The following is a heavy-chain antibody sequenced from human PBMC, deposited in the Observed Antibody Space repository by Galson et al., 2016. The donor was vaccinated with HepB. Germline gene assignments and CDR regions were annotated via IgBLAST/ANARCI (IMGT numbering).Heavy chain of an antibody. CDR3: AKLLLWFGELPDAFDI. V-gene: IGHV3-23*01. CDR1: GFTLSDYD. J-gene: IGHJ3*02. CDR2: ISGSGGST. D-gene: IGHD3-10*01. Sequence: SLRLSCAASGFTLSDYDMNWVRQAPGQGLEWVSTISGSGGSTYYADSVKGRFTISRDFSKNTLYLQMNSLRVQDTAVYYCAKLLLWFGELPDAFDIWGQGTTVTVSS.